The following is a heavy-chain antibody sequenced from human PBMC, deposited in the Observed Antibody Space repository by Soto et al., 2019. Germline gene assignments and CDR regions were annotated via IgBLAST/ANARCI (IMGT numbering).Heavy chain of an antibody. D-gene: IGHD3-22*01. Sequence: ASVKVSCKASGSTFTSYYMHWVRQAPGQGLEWMGIINPSGGSTSYAQKFQGRVTMTRDTSTSTVYMELSSLRSEDTAVYYCAIDLDITSPYYDTPFDYWGQGALVTVYS. CDR3: AIDLDITSPYYDTPFDY. CDR2: INPSGGST. J-gene: IGHJ4*02. V-gene: IGHV1-46*01. CDR1: GSTFTSYY.